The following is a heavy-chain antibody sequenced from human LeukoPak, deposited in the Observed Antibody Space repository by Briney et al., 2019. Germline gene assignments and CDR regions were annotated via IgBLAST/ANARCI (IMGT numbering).Heavy chain of an antibody. CDR2: ISSSSNTI. CDR1: GFTFSTYN. CDR3: AKDRWSGSYYTFDY. Sequence: QTGGSLRLSCAASGFTFSTYNMNWVRQAPGKGLEYLSYISSSSNTIYYADSVKGRFTISRDNSKNTLYLQMNSLRAEDTAIYYCAKDRWSGSYYTFDYWGQGTLVTVSS. V-gene: IGHV3-48*01. D-gene: IGHD1-26*01. J-gene: IGHJ4*02.